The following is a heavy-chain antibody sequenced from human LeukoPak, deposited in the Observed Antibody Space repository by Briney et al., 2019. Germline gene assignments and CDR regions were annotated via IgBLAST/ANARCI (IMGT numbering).Heavy chain of an antibody. CDR2: ISGSGGST. Sequence: GGSLRLSCAASGFTFSSYAMSWVRQAPGKGLEWVSAISGSGGSTYYADSVKGRFTISRDNSKNTLYLQMNSLRAEDTAVYYCARSLYSSSWYPYWYFDLWGRGTLVTVSS. V-gene: IGHV3-23*01. CDR3: ARSLYSSSWYPYWYFDL. CDR1: GFTFSSYA. D-gene: IGHD6-13*01. J-gene: IGHJ2*01.